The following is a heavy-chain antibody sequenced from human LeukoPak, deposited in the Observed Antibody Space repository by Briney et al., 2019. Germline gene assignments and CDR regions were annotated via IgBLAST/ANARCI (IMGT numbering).Heavy chain of an antibody. CDR2: INHSGST. CDR1: GGSFSGYY. D-gene: IGHD3-3*01. CDR3: ARLVSPIRRSGQRYGMDV. J-gene: IGHJ6*02. Sequence: PSETLSLTCAVYGGSFSGYYWSWIRQPPGKGPEWIGEINHSGSTNYNPSLKSRVTISVDTSKNQFSLKLSSVTAADTAVYYCARLVSPIRRSGQRYGMDVWGQGTTVTVSS. V-gene: IGHV4-34*01.